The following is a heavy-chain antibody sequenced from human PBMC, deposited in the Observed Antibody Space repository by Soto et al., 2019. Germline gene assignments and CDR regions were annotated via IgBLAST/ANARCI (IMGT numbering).Heavy chain of an antibody. CDR2: IYYSGST. Sequence: SETLSLTCTVSGGSISSSSFHWGWIRQPPGKGLEWIGSIYYSGSTNYNPSLKSRVTISVDTSKNQFSLKLSSVTAADTAVYYCARVGAVAGIGDWFDPWGQGTLVTV. CDR1: GGSISSSSFH. CDR3: ARVGAVAGIGDWFDP. V-gene: IGHV4-39*07. J-gene: IGHJ5*02. D-gene: IGHD6-19*01.